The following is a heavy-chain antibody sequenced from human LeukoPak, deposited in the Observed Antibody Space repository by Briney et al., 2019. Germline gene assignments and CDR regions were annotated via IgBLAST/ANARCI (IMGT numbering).Heavy chain of an antibody. J-gene: IGHJ5*02. D-gene: IGHD5-12*01. Sequence: SETLSLTCTVSRGSISSGDYYSSWIRQPPGRGLEWIVYIYYSGSTYYNPSLKSRVTISVDMSKNQFSLKLSSVTAADTAVYYCARDQELVYSGYDRDHWFDPWGQGTLVTVSS. CDR2: IYYSGST. CDR3: ARDQELVYSGYDRDHWFDP. CDR1: RGSISSGDYY. V-gene: IGHV4-30-4*08.